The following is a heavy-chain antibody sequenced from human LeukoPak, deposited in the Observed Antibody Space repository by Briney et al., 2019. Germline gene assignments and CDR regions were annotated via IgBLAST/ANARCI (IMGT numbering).Heavy chain of an antibody. CDR1: GGSISSGGYY. D-gene: IGHD1-1*01. V-gene: IGHV4-30-2*01. CDR2: IYHSGST. J-gene: IGHJ4*02. CDR3: ARMGTLQLFDY. Sequence: ASQTLSLTCTVSGGSISSGGYYWSWIRQPPGKGLEWIGYIYHSGSTYYNPSLKSRVTISVDRSKNQFSLKLSSVTAADTAVYYCARMGTLQLFDYWGQGTLVTVSS.